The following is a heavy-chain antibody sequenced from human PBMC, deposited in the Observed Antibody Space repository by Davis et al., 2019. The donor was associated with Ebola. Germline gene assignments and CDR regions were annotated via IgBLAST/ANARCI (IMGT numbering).Heavy chain of an antibody. CDR1: GFTFSSYS. CDR2: VGLSADT. D-gene: IGHD6-19*01. V-gene: IGHV3-23*01. Sequence: GESLKISCAASGFTFSSYSMNWVRQAPGKGLEWVSTVGLSADTYYADYVKGRFTISRDNSKNTLYLQMNSLRVEDTAIYYCAKDTSNVWFDVWGPGTMVTVSS. J-gene: IGHJ3*01. CDR3: AKDTSNVWFDV.